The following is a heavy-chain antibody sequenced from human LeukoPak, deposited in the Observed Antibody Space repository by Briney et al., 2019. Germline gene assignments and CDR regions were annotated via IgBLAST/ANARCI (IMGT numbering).Heavy chain of an antibody. Sequence: PGGSLRLSCAASGFTFSSYSMNWVRQAPGKGLEWVSSISISSSYIYYADSVKGRFTISRDNAKNSLYLQMNSLRAEDTAVYYCARDENYDFWSGYPGYYYYYYMDVWGKGTTVTVSS. CDR2: ISISSSYI. V-gene: IGHV3-21*01. CDR1: GFTFSSYS. D-gene: IGHD3-3*01. CDR3: ARDENYDFWSGYPGYYYYYYMDV. J-gene: IGHJ6*03.